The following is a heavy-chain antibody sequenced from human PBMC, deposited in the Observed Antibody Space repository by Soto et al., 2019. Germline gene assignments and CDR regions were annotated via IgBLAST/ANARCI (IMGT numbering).Heavy chain of an antibody. J-gene: IGHJ4*02. Sequence: QVQLVQSGAEVKKPGASVKVSCKASGYPVTSYGISWVRQAPGQGLEWMGWINTYNGNTNYAQKLQGRVTMTTDTSTSTAYMELSSLRSEDTAVYYCAITHLRFGEHHYWGQGTLVTVSS. D-gene: IGHD3-10*01. CDR1: GYPVTSYG. CDR3: AITHLRFGEHHY. CDR2: INTYNGNT. V-gene: IGHV1-18*01.